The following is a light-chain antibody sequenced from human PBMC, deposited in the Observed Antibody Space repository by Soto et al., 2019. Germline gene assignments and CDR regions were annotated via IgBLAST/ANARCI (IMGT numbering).Light chain of an antibody. CDR1: QSVRSN. CDR3: QQYNDWPPWT. J-gene: IGKJ1*01. CDR2: GAS. Sequence: EIVMTQSPATLSVSPGERATLSCRASQSVRSNLAWYQQKPGQAPRLLIHGASSRATGIPDRLSGSGSETEFTLTISSLQSEDFAVYYCQQYNDWPPWTFGQGTKVEIK. V-gene: IGKV3-15*01.